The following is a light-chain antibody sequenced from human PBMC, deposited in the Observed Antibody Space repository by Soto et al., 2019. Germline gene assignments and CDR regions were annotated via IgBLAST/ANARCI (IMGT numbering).Light chain of an antibody. V-gene: IGKV3-20*01. J-gene: IGKJ3*01. Sequence: EIVLTQSPGTLSLSPGERATLSCRASQSVSSSYLAWYQQKPGQAPRLLIYGASSSATGIPDRFSGSGSGTAFTLTISRLEPKDFAVYYCQQYGSSLFTFGPGTKVDIK. CDR2: GAS. CDR1: QSVSSSY. CDR3: QQYGSSLFT.